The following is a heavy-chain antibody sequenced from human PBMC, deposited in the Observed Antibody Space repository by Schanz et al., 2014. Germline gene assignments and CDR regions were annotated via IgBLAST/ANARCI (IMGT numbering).Heavy chain of an antibody. Sequence: VQLVESGGGLVQPGGSLRLSCAASGFSFGTYAMSWVRQAPGKGLLWVSYVSRSTPDIYYADSVKGRFTMSRDNAKNTLYLQMNSLRAEDTAVYYCAKTPREYCNYDNCPNWFDSWGQGTLVTASS. D-gene: IGHD2-15*01. CDR3: AKTPREYCNYDNCPNWFDS. J-gene: IGHJ5*01. V-gene: IGHV3-23*04. CDR2: VSRSTPDI. CDR1: GFSFGTYA.